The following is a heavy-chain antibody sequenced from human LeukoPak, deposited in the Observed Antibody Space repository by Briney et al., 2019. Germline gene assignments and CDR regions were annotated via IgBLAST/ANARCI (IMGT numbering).Heavy chain of an antibody. J-gene: IGHJ4*02. Sequence: PGGSLRLSCAASGFTFSGYSMNWVRRAPGEGLEWVSYISNSGHTIYYADSLKGRFTISRDNAKNSLYLQMNSLRAEDTAVYYCAREILYGSGSSFDYWGQGTLVTVSS. D-gene: IGHD3-10*01. CDR1: GFTFSGYS. CDR3: AREILYGSGSSFDY. CDR2: ISNSGHTI. V-gene: IGHV3-48*01.